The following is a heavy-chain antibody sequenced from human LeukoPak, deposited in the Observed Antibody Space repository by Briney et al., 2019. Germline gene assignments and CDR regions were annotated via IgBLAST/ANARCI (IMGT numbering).Heavy chain of an antibody. CDR3: ARHRDGYNTPFDY. CDR2: IYPGDSDT. Sequence: GASLKISCKGSGYSFTSYWIGWVRPMPGKGLEWMGIIYPGDSDTRYSPSFQGQVTISADKSISTAYLQWSSLKASDTAMYYCARHRDGYNTPFDYWGQGTLVTVSS. D-gene: IGHD5-24*01. CDR1: GYSFTSYW. V-gene: IGHV5-51*01. J-gene: IGHJ4*02.